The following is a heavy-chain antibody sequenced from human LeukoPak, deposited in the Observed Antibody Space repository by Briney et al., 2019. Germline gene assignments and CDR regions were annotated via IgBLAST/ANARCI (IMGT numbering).Heavy chain of an antibody. J-gene: IGHJ4*02. D-gene: IGHD5-12*01. Sequence: GGSLRLSCAASGFTFSSYAMSWVRQAPGKGLEWVSAISGSGGSTYYADSVKGRFTISGDNAKNTLYLQMNSLRAEDTAVYYCAREYGGYVRYFDYWGQGTLVTVSS. CDR2: ISGSGGST. CDR3: AREYGGYVRYFDY. V-gene: IGHV3-23*01. CDR1: GFTFSSYA.